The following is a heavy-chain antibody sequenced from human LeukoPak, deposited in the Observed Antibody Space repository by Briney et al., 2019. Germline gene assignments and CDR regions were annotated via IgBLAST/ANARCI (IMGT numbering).Heavy chain of an antibody. V-gene: IGHV3-23*01. CDR2: ISGSGGST. Sequence: GGSLRLSCAASGFSFSSYAMSWVRQAPGKGLEWVSGISGSGGSTYYADSVKGRFTISRDNSKNTLYLQMNSLRAEDTAVYYCAKDAPLDGYNSYFDYWGQGTLVTVSS. CDR1: GFSFSSYA. CDR3: AKDAPLDGYNSYFDY. D-gene: IGHD5-24*01. J-gene: IGHJ4*02.